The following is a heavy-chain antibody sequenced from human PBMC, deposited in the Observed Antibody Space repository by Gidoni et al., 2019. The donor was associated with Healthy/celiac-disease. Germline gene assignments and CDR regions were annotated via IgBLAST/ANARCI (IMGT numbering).Heavy chain of an antibody. D-gene: IGHD2-15*01. Sequence: EVQLVQSGAEVRRLGESLKIPCKGSGSSFTSYWIGWVRQMTGKGLEWRGIIYPGDSDTRYSPSFQGQVTISADKSISTAYLQWSSLKASDTAMYYCAGLSYCSGGSCYFPYYYYYMDVWGKGTTVTVSS. V-gene: IGHV5-51*01. CDR2: IYPGDSDT. J-gene: IGHJ6*03. CDR3: AGLSYCSGGSCYFPYYYYYMDV. CDR1: GSSFTSYW.